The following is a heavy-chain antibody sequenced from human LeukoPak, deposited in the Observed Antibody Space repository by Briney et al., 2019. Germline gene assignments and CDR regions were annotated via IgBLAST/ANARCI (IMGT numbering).Heavy chain of an antibody. Sequence: SETLSLTCTVSGGSVNSGTYYWNWIRQPPGKGLEWIGYIYYSGSTNYNPSLKSRVTISVDTSKNQFSLQLNSVNPEDTAVYYCARVSPRAAGILFDYWGQGTLVTVSS. CDR1: GGSVNSGTYY. D-gene: IGHD6-13*01. CDR2: IYYSGST. V-gene: IGHV4-61*01. J-gene: IGHJ4*02. CDR3: ARVSPRAAGILFDY.